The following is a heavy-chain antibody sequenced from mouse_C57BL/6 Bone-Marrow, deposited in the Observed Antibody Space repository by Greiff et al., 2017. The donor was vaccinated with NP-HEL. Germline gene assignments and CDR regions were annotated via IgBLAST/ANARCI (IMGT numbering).Heavy chain of an antibody. D-gene: IGHD2-4*01. V-gene: IGHV5-17*01. CDR2: ISSGSSTI. Sequence: EVKLVESGGGLVKPGGSLKLSCAASGFTFSDYGMHWVRQAPEKGLEWVAYISSGSSTIYYADTVKGRFTISRDNAKNTLFLQMTSLRSEGTAMYYCAREDYDYLYAMGYWGQGTSVTVSS. CDR1: GFTFSDYG. CDR3: AREDYDYLYAMGY. J-gene: IGHJ4*01.